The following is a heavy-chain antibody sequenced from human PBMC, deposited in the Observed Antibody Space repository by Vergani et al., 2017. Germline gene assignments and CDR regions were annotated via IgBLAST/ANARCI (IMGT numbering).Heavy chain of an antibody. D-gene: IGHD5-24*01. V-gene: IGHV4-34*01. CDR2: INHSGST. Sequence: QVQLPQWGAGLLKPSETLSLTCAVYGGSFSGYYWSWIRQPPGKGLEWIGEINHSGSTNYNPSLKSRVTISVDTSKNQFSLKLSSVTAVDTAVYYCARGSEKDGYNWAFDYWGQGTLVTVSS. J-gene: IGHJ4*02. CDR1: GGSFSGYY. CDR3: ARGSEKDGYNWAFDY.